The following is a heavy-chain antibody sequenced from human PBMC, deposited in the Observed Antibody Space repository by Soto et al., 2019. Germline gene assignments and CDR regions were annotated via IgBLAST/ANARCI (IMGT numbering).Heavy chain of an antibody. V-gene: IGHV3-21*01. CDR2: ISSSSSYI. D-gene: IGHD3-22*01. CDR3: AREESYYDSSGYYPFDY. J-gene: IGHJ4*02. CDR1: GFTFSSYS. Sequence: GGSLRLSCAASGFTFSSYSMNWVRQAPGKGLEWVSSISSSSSYIYYTDSLKGRFTISRDNAKNALYLQMNSLRGEDTAVYYCAREESYYDSSGYYPFDYWGQGTLVTVSS.